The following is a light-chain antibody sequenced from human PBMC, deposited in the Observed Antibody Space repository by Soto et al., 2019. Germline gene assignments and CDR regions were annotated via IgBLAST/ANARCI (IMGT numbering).Light chain of an antibody. CDR1: QSIDRW. J-gene: IGKJ4*01. CDR2: DVA. V-gene: IGKV1-5*01. CDR3: QQYNSYPLT. Sequence: DIQMTQSPSTLSASVGDRVTITCRASQSIDRWLAWYQQRPGRAPKLLIYDVANLETVVPSRFSGSGSETEFTLTISSLQPDDFAIYYCQQYNSYPLTFGGGTKVEIK.